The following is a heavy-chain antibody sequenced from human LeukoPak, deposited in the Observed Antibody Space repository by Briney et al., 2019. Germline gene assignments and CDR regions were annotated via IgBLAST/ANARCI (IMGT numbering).Heavy chain of an antibody. J-gene: IGHJ5*02. D-gene: IGHD4-23*01. CDR3: ARHPADYGGNIWFDP. CDR1: GGSFSGYY. Sequence: SETLSLTCAVYGGSFSGYYWSWIRQPPGKGLEWIGEINHSGSTNYNPSLKSRVTISVDTSKNQFSLRLSSVTAADTAVYYCARHPADYGGNIWFDPWGQGTLVTVSS. CDR2: INHSGST. V-gene: IGHV4-34*01.